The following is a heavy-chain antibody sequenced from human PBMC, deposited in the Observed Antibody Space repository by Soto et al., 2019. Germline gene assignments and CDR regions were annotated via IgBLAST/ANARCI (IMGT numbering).Heavy chain of an antibody. D-gene: IGHD2-8*01. CDR2: IWYDGSNK. CDR3: ARVRAEGAMGYYYYYMDV. J-gene: IGHJ6*03. V-gene: IGHV3-33*01. CDR1: GFTFSSYG. Sequence: GGSLRLSCAASGFTFSSYGMHWVRQAPGKGLEWVAVIWYDGSNKYYADSVKGRFTISRDNSKNTLYLQMNSLRAEDTAVYYCARVRAEGAMGYYYYYMDVWGKGTTVTVSS.